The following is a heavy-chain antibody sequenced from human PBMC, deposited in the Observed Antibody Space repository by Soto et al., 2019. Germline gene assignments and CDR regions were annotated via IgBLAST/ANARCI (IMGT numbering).Heavy chain of an antibody. Sequence: SETLSLTCTVSGDSIRSAYWSWIRQPAGKGLEWIGHIFTSERTNYNPSLKSRVTMSVDTSKNQFSLKLTSVTAADTAVYYCARDSNSNWFDPWGQGTLVTVSS. CDR2: IFTSERT. CDR1: GDSIRSAY. V-gene: IGHV4-4*07. D-gene: IGHD4-4*01. J-gene: IGHJ5*02. CDR3: ARDSNSNWFDP.